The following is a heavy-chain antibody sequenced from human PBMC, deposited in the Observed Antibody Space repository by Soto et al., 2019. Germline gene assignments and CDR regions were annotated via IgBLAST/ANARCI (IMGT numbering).Heavy chain of an antibody. V-gene: IGHV3-7*03. J-gene: IGHJ4*02. Sequence: GGSLRLSCPASGFTFSSYWMSWVRQAPGKGLEWVANIKQDGSEKYYVDSVKGRFTISRDNAKNSLYLQMNSLRAEDTAVYYCARGPPQTHYDILTGYYLFDYWGQGTLVTVSS. CDR1: GFTFSSYW. CDR2: IKQDGSEK. CDR3: ARGPPQTHYDILTGYYLFDY. D-gene: IGHD3-9*01.